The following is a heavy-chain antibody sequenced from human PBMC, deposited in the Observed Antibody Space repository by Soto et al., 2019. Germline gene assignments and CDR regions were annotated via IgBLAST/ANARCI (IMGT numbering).Heavy chain of an antibody. CDR3: ARVGVPRPSDDYYYGMDV. V-gene: IGHV4-31*03. CDR1: GGSISSGGYY. Sequence: PSETLSLTCTVSGGSISSGGYYWSWIRQHPGKGLEWIGYIYYSGSTYYNPSLKSRVTISVDTSKNQFSLKLSSVTAADTAVYYCARVGVPRPSDDYYYGMDVWGQGTTVTVSS. J-gene: IGHJ6*02. CDR2: IYYSGST.